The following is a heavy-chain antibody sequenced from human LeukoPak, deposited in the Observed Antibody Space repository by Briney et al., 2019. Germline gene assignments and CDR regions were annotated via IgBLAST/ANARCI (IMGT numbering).Heavy chain of an antibody. J-gene: IGHJ6*03. Sequence: SETLSLTCTVSGGSISSNYWSWIRQPPGKGLERIGHIYYTGSTNYNPSLKSRVTILIDTSKKRFSLKLSSVTAADAAVYYCATEAYDSSASLLYMDVWGKGTTVTVSS. CDR3: ATEAYDSSASLLYMDV. D-gene: IGHD3-22*01. CDR1: GGSISSNY. CDR2: IYYTGST. V-gene: IGHV4-59*01.